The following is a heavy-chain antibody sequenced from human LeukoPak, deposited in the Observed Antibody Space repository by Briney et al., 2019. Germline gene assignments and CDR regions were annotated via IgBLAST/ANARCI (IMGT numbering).Heavy chain of an antibody. Sequence: GGSLRLSCAASGFTFSSYSMNWVRQAPGKGLGWVSSISSSSSYIYYADSVKGRFTISRDNAKNSLYLQMNSLRAEDTAVYYCAREGQDIVVVVAAPDAFDIWGQGTMVTVSS. CDR3: AREGQDIVVVVAAPDAFDI. V-gene: IGHV3-21*01. D-gene: IGHD2-15*01. J-gene: IGHJ3*02. CDR2: ISSSSSYI. CDR1: GFTFSSYS.